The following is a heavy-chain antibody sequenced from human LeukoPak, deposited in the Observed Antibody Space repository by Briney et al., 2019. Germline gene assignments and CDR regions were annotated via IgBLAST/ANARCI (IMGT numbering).Heavy chain of an antibody. J-gene: IGHJ3*02. CDR1: GYSFTTFH. Sequence: ASVKVSCKAAGYSFTTFHINWVRQAPGQGPEWMGWVNPDTGNTGFAQKFQGRVTITQNNSVTTVYMELSALTSEDTAVYYCARRGLVAGIYDLVYGFDIWGQGTMVTVSS. CDR3: ARRGLVAGIYDLVYGFDI. V-gene: IGHV1-8*03. CDR2: VNPDTGNT. D-gene: IGHD3/OR15-3a*01.